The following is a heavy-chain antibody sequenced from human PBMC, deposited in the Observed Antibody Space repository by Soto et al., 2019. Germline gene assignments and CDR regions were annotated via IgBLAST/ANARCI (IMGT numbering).Heavy chain of an antibody. D-gene: IGHD5-18*01. Sequence: QVQLQESGPGLVKPSETLSLTCTVSGGSISSYYWSWIRQPPGKGLEWIGYIYYSGSTNYNPSLKSRVTISVDTSKNQFSLKLSSVTAADTAVYYCARGMGYSYGYVDYYGMDVWGQGTTVTVSS. CDR1: GGSISSYY. CDR3: ARGMGYSYGYVDYYGMDV. V-gene: IGHV4-59*01. J-gene: IGHJ6*02. CDR2: IYYSGST.